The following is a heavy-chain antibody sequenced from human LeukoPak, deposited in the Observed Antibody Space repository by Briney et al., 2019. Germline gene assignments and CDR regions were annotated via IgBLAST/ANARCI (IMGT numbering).Heavy chain of an antibody. J-gene: IGHJ5*02. Sequence: GGSLRLSCAASGFTFDDYAMHWVRQAPGKGLEWVSGITWNSGNIAYADSVKGRFTISRDNAKNSLCLQMNSLRAEDTALYYCVKDNLLRSAVTTGWWLGPWGQGTLVTVSS. CDR3: VKDNLLRSAVTTGWWLGP. CDR1: GFTFDDYA. V-gene: IGHV3-9*01. CDR2: ITWNSGNI. D-gene: IGHD4-17*01.